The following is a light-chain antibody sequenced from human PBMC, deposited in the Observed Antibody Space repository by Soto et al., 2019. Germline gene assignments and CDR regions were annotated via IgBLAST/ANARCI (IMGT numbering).Light chain of an antibody. CDR3: QQYNNWPLT. CDR2: GAS. CDR1: QSVSSD. Sequence: EILMTQSPSTLSVSPGERATLSCRASQSVSSDLAWYQHKPGQAPRLLIYGASSRATGIPARFTGSGSGTEFTLTISSLQSEDFAVYYCQQYNNWPLTFGGGTKVDIK. J-gene: IGKJ4*01. V-gene: IGKV3D-15*01.